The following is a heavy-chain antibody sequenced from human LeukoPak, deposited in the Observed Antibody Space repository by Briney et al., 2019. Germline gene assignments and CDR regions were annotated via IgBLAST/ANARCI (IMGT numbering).Heavy chain of an antibody. V-gene: IGHV3-20*04. J-gene: IGHJ4*02. CDR2: INWNGGST. CDR1: GFTFDDYG. Sequence: PGGSLRLSCAASGFTFDDYGMSWVRQAPGKGQEWVSGINWNGGSTGYADSVKGRFTISRDNAKNSLYLQMNSLRAEDTGVYYCVISSGWKGGYYFDFWGQGTLVTVSA. CDR3: VISSGWKGGYYFDF. D-gene: IGHD6-19*01.